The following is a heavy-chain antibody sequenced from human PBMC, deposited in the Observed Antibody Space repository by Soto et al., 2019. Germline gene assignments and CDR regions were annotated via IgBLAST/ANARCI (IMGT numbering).Heavy chain of an antibody. CDR2: ISSSSSYI. D-gene: IGHD1-26*01. J-gene: IGHJ6*02. CDR1: GFTFSSYS. Sequence: GSLRLSCAASGFTFSSYSMNWVRQAPGKGLEWVSSISSSSSYIYYADSVKGRFTISRDNAKNSLYLQMNSLRAEDTAVYYCARDLVGATIYYYYGMDVWGQGTTVTVSS. V-gene: IGHV3-21*01. CDR3: ARDLVGATIYYYYGMDV.